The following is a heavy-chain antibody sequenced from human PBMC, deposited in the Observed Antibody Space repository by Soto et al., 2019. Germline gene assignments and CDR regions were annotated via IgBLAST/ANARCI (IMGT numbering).Heavy chain of an antibody. CDR3: ARARLDTPALDY. Sequence: QVPLVESGGGVVQPGRSLRLSCAASGFTFSIYAMHWVRQAPGKGLEWVAVISYDGSNKYYADSVKGRFTISRDNSKNTRYLQMNSRRAEDTAVYYCARARLDTPALDYWGQGTLVTVSS. D-gene: IGHD2-2*01. CDR1: GFTFSIYA. J-gene: IGHJ4*02. CDR2: ISYDGSNK. V-gene: IGHV3-30-3*01.